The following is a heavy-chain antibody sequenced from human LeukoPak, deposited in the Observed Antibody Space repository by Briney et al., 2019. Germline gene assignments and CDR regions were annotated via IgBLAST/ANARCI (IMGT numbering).Heavy chain of an antibody. CDR2: INWNGGTI. V-gene: IGHV3-9*01. Sequence: GRSLRLSCAASGFTFDDYAMHWVRLAPGKGLEWISGINWNGGTIVYADPVKGRFSISRNNAKNTLYLQMDSLRPDDTALYFCVKDKVSIPYGMDVWGQGTTVIVSS. CDR1: GFTFDDYA. J-gene: IGHJ6*02. D-gene: IGHD5/OR15-5a*01. CDR3: VKDKVSIPYGMDV.